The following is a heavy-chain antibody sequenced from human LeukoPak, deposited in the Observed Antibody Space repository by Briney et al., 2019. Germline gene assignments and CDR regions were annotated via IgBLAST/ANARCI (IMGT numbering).Heavy chain of an antibody. CDR3: ARVTSGGNPYFDY. CDR1: GFTFSDYY. V-gene: IGHV3-11*03. Sequence: GGSLRLSCAASGFTFSDYYMSWIRQAPGKGLEWVSYISSSSSYTNYADSVKGRFTISRDNDKNSLYLQMNSLRAEDTAVYYCARVTSGGNPYFDYWGQGTLVTVSS. J-gene: IGHJ4*02. D-gene: IGHD4-23*01. CDR2: ISSSSSYT.